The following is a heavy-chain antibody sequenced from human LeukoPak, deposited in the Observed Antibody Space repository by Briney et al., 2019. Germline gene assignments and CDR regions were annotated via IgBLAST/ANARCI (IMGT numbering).Heavy chain of an antibody. Sequence: GGSLRLSCAASGFTFSSYWMRCVRQAPGKGLEWVANIKRDGSEKHYVDSVKGRFTISRDNAKNSLYLHMKSLRAEDTAVCYCARRAGAYSHPYDYWGQGTLVTVSS. D-gene: IGHD4/OR15-4a*01. CDR1: GFTFSSYW. J-gene: IGHJ4*02. CDR2: IKRDGSEK. V-gene: IGHV3-7*03. CDR3: ARRAGAYSHPYDY.